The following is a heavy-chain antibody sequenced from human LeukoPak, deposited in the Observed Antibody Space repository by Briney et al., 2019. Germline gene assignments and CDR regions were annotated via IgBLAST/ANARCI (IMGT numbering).Heavy chain of an antibody. V-gene: IGHV4-34*01. J-gene: IGHJ3*02. CDR1: GGSFSGYY. Sequence: SETLSLTCAVYGGSFSGYYWSWIRQPPGKGLEWIGEINHSGSTNYNPSLKSRVTISVDTSKNQFSLKLSSVTAADTAVYYCARSGYTTWRHAAFDIWGQGTMVAVSS. CDR3: ARSGYTTWRHAAFDI. CDR2: INHSGST. D-gene: IGHD6-13*01.